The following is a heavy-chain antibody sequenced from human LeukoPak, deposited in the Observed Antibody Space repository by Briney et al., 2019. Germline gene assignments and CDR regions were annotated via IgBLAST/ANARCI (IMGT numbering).Heavy chain of an antibody. CDR3: ARLRLRGLFDY. CDR2: IYYSGST. Sequence: SETLSLTCTVSGGSISSSSYYWGWIRQPPGKGLEWIGSIYYSGSTYYNPSLKSRVTISVDTSKNQFSLKLSSVTAADTAVYYCARLRLRGLFDYWGQGTLVTVSS. V-gene: IGHV4-39*01. D-gene: IGHD2-15*01. CDR1: GGSISSSSYY. J-gene: IGHJ4*02.